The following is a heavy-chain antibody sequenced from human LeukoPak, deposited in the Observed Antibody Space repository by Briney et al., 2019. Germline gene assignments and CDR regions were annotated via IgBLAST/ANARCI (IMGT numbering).Heavy chain of an antibody. D-gene: IGHD3-9*01. V-gene: IGHV3-33*08. Sequence: GGSLRLSCVASRFTFSNYWMSWVRQAPGKGLEWVAVIWYDGSNKHYADSVKGRFTISRDNSKNTLYLQMNSLRAEDTAVYYCARDRSFDLDYWGQGTLVTVSS. J-gene: IGHJ4*02. CDR2: IWYDGSNK. CDR1: RFTFSNYW. CDR3: ARDRSFDLDY.